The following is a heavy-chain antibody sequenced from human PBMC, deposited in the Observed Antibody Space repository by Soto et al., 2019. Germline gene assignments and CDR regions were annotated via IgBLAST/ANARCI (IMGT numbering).Heavy chain of an antibody. D-gene: IGHD3-10*01. J-gene: IGHJ6*02. CDR2: ISSSGSTI. V-gene: IGHV3-11*01. CDR3: ARDQYYYGSGSYPYYSYGMDV. Sequence: ISSSGSTIYYADSVKGRFTISRDNAKNSLYLQMNSLRAEDTAVYYCARDQYYYGSGSYPYYSYGMDVWGQGTTVTVSS.